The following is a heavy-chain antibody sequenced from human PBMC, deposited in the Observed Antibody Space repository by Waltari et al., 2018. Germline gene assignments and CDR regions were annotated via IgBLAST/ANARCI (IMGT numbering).Heavy chain of an antibody. CDR2: INPNSGGT. CDR3: ARDVVVATATMSDY. Sequence: QVQLVQSGAEVKKPGASVKVSCKASGYTFTGYYMHWVRQAPGQGLEWMGWINPNSGGTNYEQKFQGRVTRTRDTSISTAYMELSRLRSDDTAVYYCARDVVVATATMSDYWGQGTLVTVSS. V-gene: IGHV1-2*02. D-gene: IGHD5-12*01. J-gene: IGHJ4*02. CDR1: GYTFTGYY.